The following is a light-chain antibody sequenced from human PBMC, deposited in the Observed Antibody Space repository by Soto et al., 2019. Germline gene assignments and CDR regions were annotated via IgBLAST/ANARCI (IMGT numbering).Light chain of an antibody. CDR3: CSYAGTTHV. CDR2: DVS. CDR1: SSDIGGYNY. Sequence: QSVLTQPPSVSGSPGQSVTISCTGISSDIGGYNYVSWYQQLPGKAPKVMIYDVSKRPSGVPDRFSGSNSGNTASLTISGLQAEDEADYYCCSYAGTTHVFGTGTKLTVL. V-gene: IGLV2-11*01. J-gene: IGLJ1*01.